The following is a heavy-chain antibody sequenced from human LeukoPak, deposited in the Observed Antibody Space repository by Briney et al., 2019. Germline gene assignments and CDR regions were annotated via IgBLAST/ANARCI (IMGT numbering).Heavy chain of an antibody. CDR1: GFTFSDYY. D-gene: IGHD2-15*01. J-gene: IGHJ6*02. V-gene: IGHV3-11*04. CDR2: ISSSGSTI. CDR3: ARDAFLCSGGSCYFYYYYYGMDV. Sequence: GGSLRLSCAASGFTFSDYYMSWIRQAPGKGLEWVSYISSSGSTIYYADSVKGRFTISRDNSKNTLYLQMNSLRAEDTAVYYCARDAFLCSGGSCYFYYYYYGMDVWGQGTTVTVSS.